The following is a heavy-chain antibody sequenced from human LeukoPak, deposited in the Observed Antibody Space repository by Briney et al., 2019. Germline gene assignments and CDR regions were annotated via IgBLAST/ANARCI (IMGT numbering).Heavy chain of an antibody. Sequence: SVKVSCKASGGTFSSYAISWVRQAPGQGLEWMGGIIPIFGTANYAQKFQGRVTITTGESTSTAYMELSSLRSEDTAVYYCARDLGSNSSSWYRWFDPWGQGTLVTVSS. CDR3: ARDLGSNSSSWYRWFDP. V-gene: IGHV1-69*05. D-gene: IGHD6-13*01. J-gene: IGHJ5*02. CDR2: IIPIFGTA. CDR1: GGTFSSYA.